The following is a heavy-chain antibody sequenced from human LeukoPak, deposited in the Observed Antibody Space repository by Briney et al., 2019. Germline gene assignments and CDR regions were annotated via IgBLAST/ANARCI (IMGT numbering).Heavy chain of an antibody. Sequence: GGSLRLSCAASGFTFSSYAMHWVRQAPGKGLEYVSAISSNGGSTYYANSVKGRFTISRDNSKNTLYLQMGSLRAEDMAVYYCARGGRTVTQRGSGLLYWGQGTLVTVSS. CDR2: ISSNGGST. CDR3: ARGGRTVTQRGSGLLY. V-gene: IGHV3-64*01. CDR1: GFTFSSYA. J-gene: IGHJ4*02. D-gene: IGHD3-16*01.